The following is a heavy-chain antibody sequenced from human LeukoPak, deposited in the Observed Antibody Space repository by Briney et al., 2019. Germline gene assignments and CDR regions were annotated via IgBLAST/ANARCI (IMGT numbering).Heavy chain of an antibody. CDR1: GFTFSSYA. CDR3: ARTYYDILTGYNPYFDY. V-gene: IGHV3-30*04. J-gene: IGHJ4*02. CDR2: ISYDGSNK. D-gene: IGHD3-9*01. Sequence: GGSLRLSCAASGFTFSSYAMHWVRQAPGKGLEWVAVISYDGSNKYYADSVKGRFTISRDNAKNFLYLQMNSLRAEDTAVYYCARTYYDILTGYNPYFDYWGQGILVTVSS.